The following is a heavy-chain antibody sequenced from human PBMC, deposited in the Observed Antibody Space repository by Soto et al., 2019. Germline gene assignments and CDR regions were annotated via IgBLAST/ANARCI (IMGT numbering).Heavy chain of an antibody. CDR2: IIPIFGTA. Sequence: QVQLVQSGAEVKKPGASVKVSCKASGGTFSSYAISWVRQAPGQGLEWMGGIIPIFGTANYAQKFQGRVTITADESTSTAYMELSSLRSEDTAVYYCARAPGDGSYYYYYYGMDVWGQGTTVTVSS. V-gene: IGHV1-69*13. D-gene: IGHD2-21*02. CDR1: GGTFSSYA. J-gene: IGHJ6*02. CDR3: ARAPGDGSYYYYYYGMDV.